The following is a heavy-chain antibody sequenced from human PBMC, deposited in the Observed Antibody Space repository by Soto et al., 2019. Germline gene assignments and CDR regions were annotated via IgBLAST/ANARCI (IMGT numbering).Heavy chain of an antibody. D-gene: IGHD2-21*02. CDR3: AKGMAYCGGDCYSGYYYVMDV. CDR1: GFTFGSYA. V-gene: IGHV3-23*01. CDR2: ISGSGGST. J-gene: IGHJ6*02. Sequence: GGSLRLSCAASGFTFGSYAMSWVRQAPGKGLEWVSGISGSGGSTYYADSMKGRFTISRDNSKNTLYLQMNSLRVEDAAVYFCAKGMAYCGGDCYSGYYYVMDVWGQGTTVTVSS.